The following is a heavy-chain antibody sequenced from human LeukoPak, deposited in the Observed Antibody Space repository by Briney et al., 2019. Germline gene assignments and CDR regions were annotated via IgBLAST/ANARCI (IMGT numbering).Heavy chain of an antibody. D-gene: IGHD3-22*01. CDR3: AKHYYDSGGYYYPGAFDI. V-gene: IGHV3-7*03. CDR1: GFTFSSYW. Sequence: GGSLRLSCAASGFTFSSYWMSWVRQAPGKGLEWVANIRQDGSEKYYVDSVKGRFTISRDKSKNTLYLQMISLTAEDTAVYYCAKHYYDSGGYYYPGAFDIWGQGTMVIVSA. CDR2: IRQDGSEK. J-gene: IGHJ3*02.